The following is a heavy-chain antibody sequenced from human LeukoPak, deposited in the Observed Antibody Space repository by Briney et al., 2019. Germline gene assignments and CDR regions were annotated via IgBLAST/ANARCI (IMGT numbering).Heavy chain of an antibody. J-gene: IGHJ4*02. CDR1: GFTFSSYG. CDR2: XXYDGSNK. V-gene: IGHV3-33*01. D-gene: IGHD3-9*01. Sequence: PGGSLRLSCAASGFTFSSYGMHWVRQAPGKGLEWVAVXXYDGSNKYYADSVKGRFTISRDNSKNTLYLQMNSLRAEDTAVYYCARGQLRYFDWLFGHFDYWGQGTLVTVSS. CDR3: ARGQLRYFDWLFGHFDY.